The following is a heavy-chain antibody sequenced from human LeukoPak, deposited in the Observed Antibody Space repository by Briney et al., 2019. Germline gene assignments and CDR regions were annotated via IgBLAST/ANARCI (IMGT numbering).Heavy chain of an antibody. CDR2: ISYEGSNK. V-gene: IGHV3-30*03. Sequence: GGSLRLSCAASGFTFSSYGMHWVRQAPGKGLEWVAVISYEGSNKYYADSVKGRFTISRDTSKNTLYLPMNSLRAEDTAVYYCASLTTVTKTNYWGQGTLVTVSS. CDR3: ASLTTVTKTNY. CDR1: GFTFSSYG. J-gene: IGHJ4*02. D-gene: IGHD4-17*01.